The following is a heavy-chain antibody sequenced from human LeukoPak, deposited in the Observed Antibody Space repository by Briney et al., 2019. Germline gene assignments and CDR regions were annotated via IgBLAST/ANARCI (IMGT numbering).Heavy chain of an antibody. Sequence: GGSLRLSCAASGFSFSSNSMNWVRQVPGKGLVWVSHINNDGSSTSYADSVKGRFTISRDNAKNTLYLQMNSLRDEDTAVYYCASEGTTGTTWGPDYWGQGTLVTVSS. CDR3: ASEGTTGTTWGPDY. J-gene: IGHJ4*02. CDR2: INNDGSST. V-gene: IGHV3-74*01. D-gene: IGHD1-1*01. CDR1: GFSFSSNS.